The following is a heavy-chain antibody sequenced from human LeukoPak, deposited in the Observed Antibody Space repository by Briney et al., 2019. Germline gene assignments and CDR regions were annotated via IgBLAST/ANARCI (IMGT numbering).Heavy chain of an antibody. CDR1: GFTFSSYS. Sequence: GGSLRLSCAASGFTFSSYSMNWVRQAPGKGLEWVSSISSSSSYIYYADSVKGRLTISRDNAKNSLFLQMSSLRAEDTAVYYCARGISAVVPRAFDLWGQGTMVTVSS. J-gene: IGHJ3*01. CDR2: ISSSSSYI. D-gene: IGHD2-15*01. V-gene: IGHV3-21*01. CDR3: ARGISAVVPRAFDL.